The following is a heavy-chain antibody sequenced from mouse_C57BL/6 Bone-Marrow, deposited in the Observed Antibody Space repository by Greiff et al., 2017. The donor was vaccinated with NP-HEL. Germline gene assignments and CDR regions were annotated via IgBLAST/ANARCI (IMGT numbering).Heavy chain of an antibody. CDR3: ARYSYALYYFDY. CDR2: IRNKANGYTT. D-gene: IGHD6-5*01. Sequence: EVQGVESGGGLVQPGGSLSLSCAASGFTFTDYYMSWVRQPPGKALEWLGFIRNKANGYTTEYSASVKGRFTISRDNSQSILYLQMNALRAEDNAAYYCARYSYALYYFDYWGQGTTLTVSS. J-gene: IGHJ2*01. V-gene: IGHV7-3*01. CDR1: GFTFTDYY.